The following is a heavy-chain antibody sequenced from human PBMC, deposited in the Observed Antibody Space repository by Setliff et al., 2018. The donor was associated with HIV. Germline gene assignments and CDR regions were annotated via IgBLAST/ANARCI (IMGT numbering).Heavy chain of an antibody. CDR1: GFTFSSYN. V-gene: IGHV3-21*01. D-gene: IGHD1-26*01. J-gene: IGHJ4*02. CDR2: IRRRSDYL. CDR3: AKDGGRGFTDFDY. Sequence: GGSLRLSCVASGFTFSSYNMNWVRQAPGKGLEWVSSIRRRSDYLYAADSVKGRFTISRDASKDTLYLQMDSLRAEDTAVYYCAKDGGRGFTDFDYWGQGTLVTVSS.